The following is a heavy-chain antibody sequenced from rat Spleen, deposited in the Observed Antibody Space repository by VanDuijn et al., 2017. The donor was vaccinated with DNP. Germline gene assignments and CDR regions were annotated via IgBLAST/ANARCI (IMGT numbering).Heavy chain of an antibody. CDR1: GFTFSSLP. CDR2: IRDDGGST. V-gene: IGHV5-46*01. J-gene: IGHJ2*01. Sequence: EVQLVESGGGLVQPGRSMKLSCAASGFTFSSLPIAWVRQAPTKGREWDAYIRDDGGSTYYGDSVKGRFTISRANVKSTLYLQMNSLRSEDMATYYCVRWYNSGYYFDYWGQGVMVTVSS. CDR3: VRWYNSGYYFDY. D-gene: IGHD4-3*01.